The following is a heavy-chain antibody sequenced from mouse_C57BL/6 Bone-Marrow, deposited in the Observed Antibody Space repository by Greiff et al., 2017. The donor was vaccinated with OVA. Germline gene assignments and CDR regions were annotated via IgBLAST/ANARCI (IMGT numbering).Heavy chain of an antibody. CDR3: AQLRPNYYAMDY. V-gene: IGHV1-50*01. CDR2: IDPSDSYT. J-gene: IGHJ4*01. Sequence: VKLQQPGAELVKPGASVKLSCKASGYTFTSYWMQWVKQRPGQGLEWIGEIDPSDSYTNYNQKFKGKATLTVDTSSSTAYMQLSSLTSEDSAVYSCAQLRPNYYAMDYWGQGTSVTVSS. CDR1: GYTFTSYW. D-gene: IGHD3-2*02.